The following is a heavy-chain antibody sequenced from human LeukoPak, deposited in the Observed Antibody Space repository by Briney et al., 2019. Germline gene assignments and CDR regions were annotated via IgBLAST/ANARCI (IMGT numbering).Heavy chain of an antibody. CDR3: ARHKWHSSGWRNFDY. J-gene: IGHJ4*02. CDR2: IYYSGST. Sequence: SETLSRNCSVSGGSISSHYWRWIGQPPGKGLEWIGYIYYSGSTNDNPSLKSRVTISVNTTKNPFSVKLSSVTAAAAAVYSSARHKWHSSGWRNFDYWGQGTLVTVSS. CDR1: GGSISSHY. V-gene: IGHV4-59*08. D-gene: IGHD6-19*01.